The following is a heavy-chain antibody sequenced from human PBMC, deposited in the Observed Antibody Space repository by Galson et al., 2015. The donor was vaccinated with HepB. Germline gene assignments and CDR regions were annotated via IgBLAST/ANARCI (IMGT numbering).Heavy chain of an antibody. D-gene: IGHD1-7*01. Sequence: SLRLSCAASGFTFSSYAMSWVRQAPGKGLEWVSAISGSGGSTYYADSVKGRFTISRDNSKNTLYLQMNSLRAEDTAVYYCAKGVHWNYGSQWYYWGQGTLVTVSS. J-gene: IGHJ4*02. CDR1: GFTFSSYA. V-gene: IGHV3-23*01. CDR3: AKGVHWNYGSQWYY. CDR2: ISGSGGST.